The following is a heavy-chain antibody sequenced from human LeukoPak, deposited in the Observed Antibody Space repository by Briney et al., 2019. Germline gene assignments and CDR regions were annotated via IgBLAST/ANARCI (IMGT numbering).Heavy chain of an antibody. D-gene: IGHD6-6*01. Sequence: GGSLRLSCAASGFTFSSYGMHWVRQAPGKGLEWVAFIRYDGSNKYYADSVKGRFTISRDNSKNTLYLQMNSLRAEDTAVYYCAKVGDSSSPFDYWGQGTLVTVSS. CDR1: GFTFSSYG. CDR2: IRYDGSNK. V-gene: IGHV3-30*02. CDR3: AKVGDSSSPFDY. J-gene: IGHJ4*02.